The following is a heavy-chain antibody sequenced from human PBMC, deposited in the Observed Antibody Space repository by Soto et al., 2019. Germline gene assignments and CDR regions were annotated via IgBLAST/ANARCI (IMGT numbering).Heavy chain of an antibody. CDR2: IWYDGSNK. J-gene: IGHJ6*02. Sequence: PGGSLRLSCAASGFTFSSYGMHWVRQAPGQGLEWVAVIWYDGSNKYYADSVKGRFTLSRDNSKNTLYLQMNSLRAEDTAVYYCARDLFTIFGKNYYGMDVWGQGTTVTVSS. D-gene: IGHD3-3*01. CDR3: ARDLFTIFGKNYYGMDV. CDR1: GFTFSSYG. V-gene: IGHV3-33*01.